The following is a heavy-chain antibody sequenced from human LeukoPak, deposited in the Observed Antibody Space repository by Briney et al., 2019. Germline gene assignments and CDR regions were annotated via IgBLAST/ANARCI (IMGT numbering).Heavy chain of an antibody. J-gene: IGHJ4*02. Sequence: PSETLSLTCAVSGYSISTGYYWGWIRQPPEKGLEWIGSIYHSGSTYYNPSLKSQVTISVDTSKNQFSLRLSSVTAADTAVYYCARALGYCGGDCYYFDYWGQGTLVTVSS. V-gene: IGHV4-38-2*01. CDR3: ARALGYCGGDCYYFDY. CDR2: IYHSGST. D-gene: IGHD2-21*01. CDR1: GYSISTGYY.